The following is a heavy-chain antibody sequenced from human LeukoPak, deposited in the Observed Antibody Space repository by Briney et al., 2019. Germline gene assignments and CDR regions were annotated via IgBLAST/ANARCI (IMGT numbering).Heavy chain of an antibody. D-gene: IGHD3-22*01. J-gene: IGHJ4*02. V-gene: IGHV5-51*01. CDR1: GYSFSSYW. CDR3: ARQDDTSRYRVLYYFDY. CDR2: IYPGDSDT. Sequence: GEPLKISGKGAGYSFSSYWICWVRQMPGKGLEWVGIIYPGDSDTRYSPSFQGQVTISADTSNSHAYLQWSSLTASDTAMYYCARQDDTSRYRVLYYFDYWGQGTLVTVSS.